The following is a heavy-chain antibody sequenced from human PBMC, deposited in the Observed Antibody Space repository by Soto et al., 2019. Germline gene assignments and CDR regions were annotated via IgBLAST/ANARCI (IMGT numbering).Heavy chain of an antibody. D-gene: IGHD4-17*01. CDR3: ARVNYGDLGC. CDR1: GFTFSSYW. Sequence: PGGSLRLSCAASGFTFSSYWMSWVRQAPGKGLEWVANINQNGNEKYYVDSVKGRFTVSRDNAENSLDLQMNSLRVDDTAVYYCARVNYGDLGCWGQGILVTVSS. V-gene: IGHV3-7*01. CDR2: INQNGNEK. J-gene: IGHJ4*02.